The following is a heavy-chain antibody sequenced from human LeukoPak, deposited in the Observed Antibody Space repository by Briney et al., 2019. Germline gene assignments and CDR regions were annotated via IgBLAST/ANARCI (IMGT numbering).Heavy chain of an antibody. J-gene: IGHJ4*02. Sequence: SETLSLTCSVSGGSISGYYWSWIQQPPGKGLEWIGFISYSGSTNFNPSLKSRVTISVDTSKNQFSLKVSSVTAADPAVYYCARAKAGTIYYFDYWGQGTLVTVSS. D-gene: IGHD1/OR15-1a*01. V-gene: IGHV4-59*01. CDR2: ISYSGST. CDR3: ARAKAGTIYYFDY. CDR1: GGSISGYY.